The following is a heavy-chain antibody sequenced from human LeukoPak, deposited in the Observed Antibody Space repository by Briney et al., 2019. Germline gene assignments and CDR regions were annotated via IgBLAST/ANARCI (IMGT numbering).Heavy chain of an antibody. V-gene: IGHV3-74*01. Sequence: GGSLRLSCAASGFTFSGFWMHWVRQAPGKGLVWVSCISFDGSDATYADSVKGRFTISRDNAKNSLYLQMNSLRAEDTAVYYCARDGTYYYDSSGSFPGWFDPWGQGTLVTVSS. CDR3: ARDGTYYYDSSGSFPGWFDP. CDR2: ISFDGSDA. CDR1: GFTFSGFW. D-gene: IGHD3-22*01. J-gene: IGHJ5*02.